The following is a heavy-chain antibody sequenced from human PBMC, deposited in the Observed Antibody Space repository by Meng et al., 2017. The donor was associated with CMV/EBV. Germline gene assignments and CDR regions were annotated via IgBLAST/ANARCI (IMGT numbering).Heavy chain of an antibody. D-gene: IGHD2-2*01. Sequence: GESLKISCAASGFTFDDYGMSWVRQAPGKGLEWVSGINWNGGSTGYADSVKGRFTISRDNAKNSLYLQMNSLRAEDTALYYCARAVPAAIGKSWFDPWGQGTRVTVSS. CDR3: ARAVPAAIGKSWFDP. J-gene: IGHJ5*02. CDR2: INWNGGST. CDR1: GFTFDDYG. V-gene: IGHV3-20*04.